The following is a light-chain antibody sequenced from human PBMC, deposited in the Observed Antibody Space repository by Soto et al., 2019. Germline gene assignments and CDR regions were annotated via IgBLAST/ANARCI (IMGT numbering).Light chain of an antibody. CDR2: DAS. CDR3: QQYNSDSRT. Sequence: DIQMTQSPSTLSASVGDRVTITCRASQSISTWLAWYQQKPGNAPKLLIFDASNLESGVPSRFSVSGSGTEFTLTIDSLQPDDFATYYCQQYNSDSRTFGQGTELDIK. V-gene: IGKV1-5*01. CDR1: QSISTW. J-gene: IGKJ1*01.